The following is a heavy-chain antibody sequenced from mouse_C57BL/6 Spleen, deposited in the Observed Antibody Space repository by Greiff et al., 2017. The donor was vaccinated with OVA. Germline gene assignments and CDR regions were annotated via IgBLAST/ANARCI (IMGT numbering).Heavy chain of an antibody. CDR3: ARGPLYYDYDGYYFDY. V-gene: IGHV1-54*01. CDR2: INPGSGGT. Sequence: VQLQQSGAELVRPGTSVKVSCKASGYAFTNYLIEWVKQRPGQGLEWIGVINPGSGGTNYNEKFKGKATLTADKSSSTAYMQLSSLTSEDSAVYVCARGPLYYDYDGYYFDYWGQGTTLTVSS. D-gene: IGHD2-4*01. J-gene: IGHJ2*01. CDR1: GYAFTNYL.